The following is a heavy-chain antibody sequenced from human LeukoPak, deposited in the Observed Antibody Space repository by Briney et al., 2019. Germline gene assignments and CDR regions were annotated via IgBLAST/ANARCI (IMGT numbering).Heavy chain of an antibody. CDR1: GYIFTGYY. Sequence: ASVKVSCKAFGYIFTGYYIHWVRQAPGQGLEWMGWINPNNGGTKYAQKFQGRVTMTRDMSVKTAYMELNRLTSVDTAVYYCAREGELWFGEETGWFDPWGQGTLVTVSS. CDR2: INPNNGGT. J-gene: IGHJ5*02. CDR3: AREGELWFGEETGWFDP. D-gene: IGHD3-10*01. V-gene: IGHV1-2*02.